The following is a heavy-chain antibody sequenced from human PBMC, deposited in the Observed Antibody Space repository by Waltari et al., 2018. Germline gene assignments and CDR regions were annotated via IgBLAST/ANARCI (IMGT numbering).Heavy chain of an antibody. D-gene: IGHD3-22*01. CDR3: ARGRTYYYDSSGYFHY. V-gene: IGHV4-34*01. J-gene: IGHJ4*02. CDR2: INHSGST. Sequence: QVQLQQWGAGLLKPSETLSLTCAVYGGSFSGYYWSWIRQPPGKGLEWIGEINHSGSTNYNPSLKSRVTISVDTSKNQFSLKLSSVTAADTAVYYCARGRTYYYDSSGYFHYWGQGTLVTVSS. CDR1: GGSFSGYY.